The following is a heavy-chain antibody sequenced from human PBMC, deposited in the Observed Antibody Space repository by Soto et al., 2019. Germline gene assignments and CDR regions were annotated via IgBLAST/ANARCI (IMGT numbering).Heavy chain of an antibody. D-gene: IGHD6-6*01. CDR2: IWYDGSNK. CDR3: ARAHGSSLALGHYYYGMDV. V-gene: IGHV3-33*01. J-gene: IGHJ6*02. CDR1: GFTFSSYG. Sequence: PGGSLRLSCAASGFTFSSYGMHWVRQAPGKGLEWVAVIWYDGSNKYYADSVKGRFTISRDNSKNTLYLQMNSLRAEDTAVYYCARAHGSSLALGHYYYGMDVWGQGTTVTVSS.